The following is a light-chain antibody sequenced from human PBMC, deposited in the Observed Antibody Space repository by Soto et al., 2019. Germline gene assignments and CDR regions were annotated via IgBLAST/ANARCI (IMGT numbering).Light chain of an antibody. CDR1: QSVGSN. Sequence: EIVMTQSPATLSVSPGERATLACRASQSVGSNLAWYQQRPGQAPRLLIYGASTRATGVPARFSGSGSGTEFTLPISSLQSEDFAVYYCQQYNSSPPFTFGQGTKLEIK. CDR2: GAS. J-gene: IGKJ2*01. V-gene: IGKV3-15*01. CDR3: QQYNSSPPFT.